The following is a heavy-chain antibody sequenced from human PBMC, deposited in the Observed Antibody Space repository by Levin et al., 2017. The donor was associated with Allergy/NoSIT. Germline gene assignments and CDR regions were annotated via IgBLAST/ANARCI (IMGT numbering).Heavy chain of an antibody. V-gene: IGHV4-34*01. CDR2: INHSGST. J-gene: IGHJ3*02. CDR1: FFSLFFSS. CDR3: ATVDPGLDMGAFEI. D-gene: IGHD3/OR15-3a*01. Sequence: SETLSLPFSFSFFSLFFSSFPFLLPPPFPFLSFVGEINHSGSTNYNPSLKSRVTISIDTSRIQFSLTLSSVTAAATAVSYCATVDPGLDMGAFEIWAQGTMVTVSA.